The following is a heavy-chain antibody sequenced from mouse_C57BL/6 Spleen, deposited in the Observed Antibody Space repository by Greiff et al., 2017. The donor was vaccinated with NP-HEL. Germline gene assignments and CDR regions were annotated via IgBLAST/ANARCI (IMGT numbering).Heavy chain of an antibody. D-gene: IGHD4-1*02. Sequence: VQLQESGPELVKPGASVKISCKASGYSFTSYYIHWVKQRPGQGLEWIGWIYPGSGNTKYNEKFKGKATLTADTSSSTAYMQLSSLTSEDSAVYYCASTGTDWYFDVWGTGTTVTVSS. CDR3: ASTGTDWYFDV. CDR1: GYSFTSYY. J-gene: IGHJ1*03. V-gene: IGHV1-66*01. CDR2: IYPGSGNT.